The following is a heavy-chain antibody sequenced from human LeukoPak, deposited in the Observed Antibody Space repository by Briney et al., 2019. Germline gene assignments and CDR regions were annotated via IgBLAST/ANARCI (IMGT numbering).Heavy chain of an antibody. CDR2: ISIYNGNT. CDR3: AKDRWRDGSSSFDN. Sequence: ASVKVSCKASGYTFTSYSINWVRQAPGQGLEWMGWISIYNGNTNYAQKLQGRVTMTTDTSTSTAYMELRSLRSDDTAVYYCAKDRWRDGSSSFDNWGQGTLVTLSS. J-gene: IGHJ4*02. CDR1: GYTFTSYS. V-gene: IGHV1-18*01. D-gene: IGHD6-6*01.